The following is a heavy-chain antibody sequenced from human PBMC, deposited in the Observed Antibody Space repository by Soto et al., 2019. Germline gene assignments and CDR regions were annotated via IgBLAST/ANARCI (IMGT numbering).Heavy chain of an antibody. CDR1: GYSFSIYW. D-gene: IGHD2-21*02. Sequence: GESLKISCKGAGYSFSIYWIAWVRQMPGKGLEWMGVIYPGDSDTRYSPSFQGQVTISADKSISTAYLQWSSLRASDTAIYYCARQDGDGLYYFDYWGQGTPVTVSX. V-gene: IGHV5-51*01. CDR3: ARQDGDGLYYFDY. J-gene: IGHJ4*02. CDR2: IYPGDSDT.